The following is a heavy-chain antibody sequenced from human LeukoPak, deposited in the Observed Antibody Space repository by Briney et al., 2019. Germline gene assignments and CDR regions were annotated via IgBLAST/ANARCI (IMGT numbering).Heavy chain of an antibody. J-gene: IGHJ4*02. CDR1: GYTFTSYG. CDR2: ISAYNGNT. Sequence: ASVKVSCKASGYTFTSYGISWVRQAPGQGLEWMGWISAYNGNTNYVQKLQGRVTMTTDTSTSTAYMELRSLRSDDTAVYYCARDEGDSSGWIRPFDYWGQGTLVTVSS. CDR3: ARDEGDSSGWIRPFDY. V-gene: IGHV1-18*04. D-gene: IGHD6-19*01.